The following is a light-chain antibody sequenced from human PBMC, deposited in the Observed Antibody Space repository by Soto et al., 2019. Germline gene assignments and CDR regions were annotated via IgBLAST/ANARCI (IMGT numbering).Light chain of an antibody. Sequence: EIVMTQSPATLSVSPGERATLSCRASPSVSNYLAWYQQKPGQAPRLLIYGASSRAIHTPDRFSGSGSGTDFTLTISGLEPEDFAVYYCQHFGNSLWTFGQGTKVDI. V-gene: IGKV3D-15*01. CDR2: GAS. CDR3: QHFGNSLWT. CDR1: PSVSNY. J-gene: IGKJ1*01.